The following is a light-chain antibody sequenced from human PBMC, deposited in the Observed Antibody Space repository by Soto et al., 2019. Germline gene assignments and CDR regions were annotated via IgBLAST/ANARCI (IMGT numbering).Light chain of an antibody. J-gene: IGLJ3*02. V-gene: IGLV2-14*03. Sequence: QSALTQPASVSGSPGQSITISCTGTSSDIGGYNHVSWYQQHPGKAPKLMIYDVSNRPSGISHRFSASKSDNTASLTISGLQPEDEADYYCSSYTSGGASSFGGGTKLTVL. CDR1: SSDIGGYNH. CDR3: SSYTSGGASS. CDR2: DVS.